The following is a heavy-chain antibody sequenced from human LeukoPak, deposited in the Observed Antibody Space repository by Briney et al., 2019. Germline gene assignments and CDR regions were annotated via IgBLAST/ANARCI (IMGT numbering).Heavy chain of an antibody. CDR3: AKDGNPTYYYDSSGSPAA. V-gene: IGHV3-30*18. CDR1: GFTFSSYG. J-gene: IGHJ5*02. D-gene: IGHD3-22*01. Sequence: PGGSLRLSCAAFGFTFSSYGMPWVRQAPGKGVEWVAVISYDGSNKYYADSVKGRFTISRDNSKNTLYLQMNSLRAEDTAVDYCAKDGNPTYYYDSSGSPAAWGQETLVTVSS. CDR2: ISYDGSNK.